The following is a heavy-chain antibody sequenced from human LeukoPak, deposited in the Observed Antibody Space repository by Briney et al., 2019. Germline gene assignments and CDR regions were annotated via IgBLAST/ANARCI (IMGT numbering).Heavy chain of an antibody. Sequence: SETLSLTCTVSGGSISSYYWSWIRQPAGKGLEWIGRIYTSGSTNYNPSLKSRVTMSVDTSKNQFSLKLNSVTAADTAVYYCARQKERSGSYYFDYWGQGTLVTVSS. D-gene: IGHD1-26*01. CDR3: ARQKERSGSYYFDY. CDR1: GGSISSYY. V-gene: IGHV4-4*07. CDR2: IYTSGST. J-gene: IGHJ4*02.